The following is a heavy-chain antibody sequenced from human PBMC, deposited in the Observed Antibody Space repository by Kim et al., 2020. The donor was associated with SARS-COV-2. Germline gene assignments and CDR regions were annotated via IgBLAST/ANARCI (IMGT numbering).Heavy chain of an antibody. CDR3: TRNPHALDY. CDR1: GFIFSSYS. J-gene: IGHJ4*02. Sequence: GGSLRLSCVASGFIFSSYSMNWVRQAPGKGLEWVAYIRFSGDTIYYADSVRGRFTISSDSAKNSLYLQMNSLRDEDTAVFYCTRNPHALDYWGQGALGTV. V-gene: IGHV3-48*02. CDR2: IRFSGDTI.